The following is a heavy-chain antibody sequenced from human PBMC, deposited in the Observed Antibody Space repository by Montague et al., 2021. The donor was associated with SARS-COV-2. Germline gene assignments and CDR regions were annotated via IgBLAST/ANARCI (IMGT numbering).Heavy chain of an antibody. V-gene: IGHV4-4*02. CDR1: GGAINSSNW. D-gene: IGHD2-15*01. CDR3: AGFLGFCSGANCYSSGMDV. Sequence: SETLSLTCVVSGGAINSSNWWSWVRQPPGKGLEWIGDIYHWGSTNYNPPLKSRVTISIDKSTNQLSLKLSSVTAADTAVYYCAGFLGFCSGANCYSSGMDVWGQGTTVTVSS. J-gene: IGHJ6*02. CDR2: IYHWGST.